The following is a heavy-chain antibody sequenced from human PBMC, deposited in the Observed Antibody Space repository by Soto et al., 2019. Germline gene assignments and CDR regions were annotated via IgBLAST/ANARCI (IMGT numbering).Heavy chain of an antibody. CDR1: GGSISSSSYY. Sequence: QLQLQESGPGLVKPSETLSLTCTVSGGSISSSSYYWGWIRQPPGKGLEWIGSINYSGRTYYNPSLKSRVTISVATSKNQFSLKRSSVTAADTVVYYCARLILYGSGSRGYCDSWGKGTLVTVSS. V-gene: IGHV4-39*01. CDR3: ARLILYGSGSRGYCDS. CDR2: INYSGRT. J-gene: IGHJ4*02. D-gene: IGHD3-10*01.